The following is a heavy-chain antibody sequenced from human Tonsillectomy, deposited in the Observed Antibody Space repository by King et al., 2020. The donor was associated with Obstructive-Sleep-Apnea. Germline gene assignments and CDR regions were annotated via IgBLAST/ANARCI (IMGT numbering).Heavy chain of an antibody. CDR3: ARDREYSSTWYGYFQH. CDR1: GFTFSSYA. D-gene: IGHD6-13*01. CDR2: ISYDGSNK. V-gene: IGHV3-30*09. J-gene: IGHJ1*01. Sequence: VQLVESGGGVVQPGRSLRLSCAASGFTFSSYALHWVRQAPGKGLEWVAVISYDGSNKYYADSVKGRFAISRDNSKNTLYLQMNSLRAEDTAFYYCARDREYSSTWYGYFQHWGQGTLVTVSS.